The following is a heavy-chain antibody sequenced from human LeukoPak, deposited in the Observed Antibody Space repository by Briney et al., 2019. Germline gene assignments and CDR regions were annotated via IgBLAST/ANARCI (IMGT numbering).Heavy chain of an antibody. D-gene: IGHD6-13*01. J-gene: IGHJ4*02. CDR1: GGTFSSYA. CDR3: ARDLNPGIAAAGTGY. Sequence: SVKVSCKASGGTFSSYAISWVRQAPGQGLEWMGRIIPILGIANYAQKFQGRVTITADKSTSTAYMELSSLRSEDTAVYYCARDLNPGIAAAGTGYWGQGTLVTVSS. V-gene: IGHV1-69*04. CDR2: IIPILGIA.